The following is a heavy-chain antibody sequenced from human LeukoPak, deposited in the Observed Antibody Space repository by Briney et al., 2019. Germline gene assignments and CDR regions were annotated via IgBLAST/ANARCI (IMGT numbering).Heavy chain of an antibody. Sequence: GGSLRLSCAVSGFTFTSYWMSWVRQAPGKGLEWVANINEDGSYKFHADSVKGRLTISRDNSKNSLYLQMSSLGADDTAVYYCARDATRGGDNDYWGQGTRVIVSS. V-gene: IGHV3-7*01. J-gene: IGHJ4*02. D-gene: IGHD2-21*02. CDR3: ARDATRGGDNDY. CDR1: GFTFTSYW. CDR2: INEDGSYK.